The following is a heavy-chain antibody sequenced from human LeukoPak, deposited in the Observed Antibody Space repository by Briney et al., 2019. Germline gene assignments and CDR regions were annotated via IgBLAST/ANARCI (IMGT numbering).Heavy chain of an antibody. J-gene: IGHJ6*02. V-gene: IGHV4-34*01. CDR3: ARGPYSSSWYHPMDV. D-gene: IGHD6-13*01. CDR1: GGSFSGYY. CDR2: INHSGST. Sequence: SETLSLTCAVYGGSFSGYYWSWIRQPPGKGLEWIGEINHSGSTNYNPSLESRVTISVDTSKNQFSPKLSSVTATDTAVYYCARGPYSSSWYHPMDVWGQGTTVTVSS.